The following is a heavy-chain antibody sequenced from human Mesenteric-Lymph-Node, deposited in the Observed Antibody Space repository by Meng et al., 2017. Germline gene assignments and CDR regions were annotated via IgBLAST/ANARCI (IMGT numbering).Heavy chain of an antibody. Sequence: SETLSFTCTVPGDSISSGYYWTWIRQPPGKGLEWIGSIYDSGSTFYAPSLKSRVTISSDTSKNHISLKLSSVTAADTAVYYCARVRYCSNTVCYAFHSWGQGTQVTVSS. CDR3: ARVRYCSNTVCYAFHS. CDR1: GDSISSGYY. V-gene: IGHV4-38-2*02. J-gene: IGHJ4*02. CDR2: IYDSGST. D-gene: IGHD2-2*01.